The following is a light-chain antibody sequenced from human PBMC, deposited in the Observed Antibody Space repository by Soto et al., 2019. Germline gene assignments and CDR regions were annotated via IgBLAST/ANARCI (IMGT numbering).Light chain of an antibody. CDR2: DAS. CDR3: QQYADSPLT. Sequence: ETVLTQSPFTLSLSPGESATLSFSASQYVAKSYLAWFQHKPGQAPRLLIYDASSRATGIPDRFSGSGSGTDFTLTVSSLEPEDFAVYYCQQYADSPLTFGGGTKVDNK. J-gene: IGKJ4*01. CDR1: QYVAKSY. V-gene: IGKV3-20*01.